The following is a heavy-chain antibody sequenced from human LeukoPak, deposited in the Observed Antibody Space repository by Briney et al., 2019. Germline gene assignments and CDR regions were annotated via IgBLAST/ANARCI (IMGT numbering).Heavy chain of an antibody. Sequence: PSETLSLTCTVSGDSISSYYWSWIRQPPGKGLEWIGYIYTSGSTNYNPSLKSRVAISVDTSKNQFSLKLSSVTAADTAVYYCARLNSSGYYPLYYYYMDVWGKGTTVTVSS. J-gene: IGHJ6*03. D-gene: IGHD3-22*01. CDR1: GDSISSYY. V-gene: IGHV4-4*09. CDR3: ARLNSSGYYPLYYYYMDV. CDR2: IYTSGST.